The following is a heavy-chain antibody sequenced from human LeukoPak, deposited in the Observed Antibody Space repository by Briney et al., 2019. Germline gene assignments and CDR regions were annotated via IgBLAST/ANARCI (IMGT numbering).Heavy chain of an antibody. CDR1: GFTFSTSA. Sequence: GGSLRLSCSASGFTFSTSAMHWVRQAPAKGLEWVSYISSGGSTTHYGDSVKGRFTISRDNAKNSLYLQMNSLRAEDTAAYYCARGRRPDAFDSWGQGTRVTVSS. CDR3: ARGRRPDAFDS. J-gene: IGHJ3*02. V-gene: IGHV3-48*03. CDR2: ISSGGSTT.